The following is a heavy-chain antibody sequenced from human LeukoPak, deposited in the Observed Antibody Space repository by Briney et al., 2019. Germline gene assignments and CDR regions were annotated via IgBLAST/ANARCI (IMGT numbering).Heavy chain of an antibody. CDR1: GFTFSSYS. D-gene: IGHD3-16*01. J-gene: IGHJ4*02. Sequence: GGSLRLSCAASGFTFSSYSMNWVRQAPGKGLEWVSYISSSSSTIYYADSVKGRFTISRDNAKNSLYLQMNSLRAEDTAVYYCARDGGVSGGGPFDYWGQGTLVTVSS. CDR3: ARDGGVSGGGPFDY. V-gene: IGHV3-48*04. CDR2: ISSSSSTI.